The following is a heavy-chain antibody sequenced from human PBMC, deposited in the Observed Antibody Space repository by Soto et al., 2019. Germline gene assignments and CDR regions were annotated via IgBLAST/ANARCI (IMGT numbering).Heavy chain of an antibody. J-gene: IGHJ5*02. Sequence: ETLSLTCTVSGGSISSYYWSWIRQPPGKGLEWIGYIYYSGSTNYNPSLKSRVTISVDTSKNQFSLKLSSVTAADTAVYYCARESGSGRGWFDPWGQGTLVTVSS. CDR3: ARESGSGRGWFDP. V-gene: IGHV4-59*01. CDR2: IYYSGST. D-gene: IGHD3-10*01. CDR1: GGSISSYY.